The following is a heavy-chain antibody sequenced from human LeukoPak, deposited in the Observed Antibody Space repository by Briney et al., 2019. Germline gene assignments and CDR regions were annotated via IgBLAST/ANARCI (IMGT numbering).Heavy chain of an antibody. V-gene: IGHV3-21*01. Sequence: GGSLRLSCAASGFTFSSYSMNWVRQAPGKGLEWVSSISSSSSYIYYADSVKGRFTISRDNAKNSLYLQMNSLRAEDTAVYYCARFSWAGGYDFTGYYYYYGMDVWGQGTTVTVSS. CDR3: ARFSWAGGYDFTGYYYYYGMDV. CDR2: ISSSSSYI. J-gene: IGHJ6*02. D-gene: IGHD3-22*01. CDR1: GFTFSSYS.